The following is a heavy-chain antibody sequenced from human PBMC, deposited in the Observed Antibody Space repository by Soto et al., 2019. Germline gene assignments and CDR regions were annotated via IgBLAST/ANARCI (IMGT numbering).Heavy chain of an antibody. D-gene: IGHD5-18*01. CDR3: ARDPGYSYGYYFDY. J-gene: IGHJ4*02. CDR1: GYTFTTYG. Sequence: ASVKVSCKASGYTFTTYGINWVRQAPGQGLEWMGWINPNSGGTNYAQKFQGWVTMTRDTSISTAYMELSRLRSDDTAVYYCARDPGYSYGYYFDYWGQGTLVTVSS. CDR2: INPNSGGT. V-gene: IGHV1-2*04.